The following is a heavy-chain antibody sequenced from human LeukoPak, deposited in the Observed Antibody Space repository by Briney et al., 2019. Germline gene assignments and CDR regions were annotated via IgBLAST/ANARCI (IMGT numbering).Heavy chain of an antibody. CDR1: GFTFSSYA. CDR2: ISGSGGST. V-gene: IGHV3-23*01. J-gene: IGHJ6*03. CDR3: AKSHAWDFWSGRSGYYYYYMDV. Sequence: PGGSLRLSCAASGFTFSSYAMSWVRQAPGKGLEWVSAISGSGGSTYYADSVKGRFTISRDNSKNALYLQMNSLRAEDTAVYYCAKSHAWDFWSGRSGYYYYYMDVWGKGTTVTVSS. D-gene: IGHD3-3*01.